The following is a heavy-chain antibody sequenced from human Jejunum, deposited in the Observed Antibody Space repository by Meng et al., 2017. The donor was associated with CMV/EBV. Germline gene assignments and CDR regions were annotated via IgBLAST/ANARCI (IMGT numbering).Heavy chain of an antibody. CDR3: AKVKSTYHYDSTTYYPNPLFDY. CDR2: INPNSGDT. Sequence: IHWVRQAPGQGLEWMGWINPNSGDTNYAQKFQGRVTMTRDTSISTAYMELSRLRSDDTAVYYCAKVKSTYHYDSTTYYPNPLFDYWGQGTLVPSPQ. V-gene: IGHV1-2*02. J-gene: IGHJ4*02. D-gene: IGHD2/OR15-2a*01.